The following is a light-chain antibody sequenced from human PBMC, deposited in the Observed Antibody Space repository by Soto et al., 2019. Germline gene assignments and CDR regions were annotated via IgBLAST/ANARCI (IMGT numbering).Light chain of an antibody. CDR1: QSVSSTY. V-gene: IGKV3-20*01. J-gene: IGKJ1*01. CDR2: GAS. CDR3: QQYGGSRWT. Sequence: EIVLTQFPGTLSLSPGERATLSCRASQSVSSTYLAWYQQKPGQAPRLLIYGASNRATGIPDRFSGSGSGTDFTLTISRLEPEDFAVYYCQQYGGSRWTFGQGTKVDIK.